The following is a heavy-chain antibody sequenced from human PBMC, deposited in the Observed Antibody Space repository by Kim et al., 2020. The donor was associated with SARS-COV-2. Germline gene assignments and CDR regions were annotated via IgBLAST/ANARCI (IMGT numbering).Heavy chain of an antibody. V-gene: IGHV3-53*04. CDR2: IYSGGST. CDR3: ARDICSGGSCYDY. D-gene: IGHD2-15*01. J-gene: IGHJ4*02. CDR1: GFTVSSNY. Sequence: GGSLRLSCAASGFTVSSNYMSWVRQAPGKGLEWVSVIYSGGSTYYADSVKGRFTISRHDSKNTLYLQMNSLRAEDTAVYYCARDICSGGSCYDYWGQGTLVTVSS.